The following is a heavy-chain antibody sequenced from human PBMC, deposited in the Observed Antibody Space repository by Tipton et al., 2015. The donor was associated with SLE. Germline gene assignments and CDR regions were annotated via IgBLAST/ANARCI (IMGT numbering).Heavy chain of an antibody. D-gene: IGHD6-13*01. V-gene: IGHV4-4*07. CDR3: ASGQQLAQDAFDI. Sequence: TLSLTCTVSGGSISSYYWSWIRQPAGKGLEWIGRIYTSGSTNYNPSLQSRVTISVDTSKNQFSLNLSSVTAADTAVYYCASGQQLAQDAFDIWGQGTMVTVSS. CDR1: GGSISSYY. J-gene: IGHJ3*02. CDR2: IYTSGST.